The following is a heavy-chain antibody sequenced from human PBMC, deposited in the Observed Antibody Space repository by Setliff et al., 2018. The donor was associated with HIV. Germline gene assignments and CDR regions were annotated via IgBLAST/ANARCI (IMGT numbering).Heavy chain of an antibody. CDR2: SDYNGRT. Sequence: SETLSLTCTVSGCSISTGGYYWSWIRQQPGKGLEWIGYSDYNGRTYYNPSLKSRVTISVDTSKNQFSLKLSSVTAADTAVYYCARRDRSGFYYWYFDLWGRGTLVTVSS. J-gene: IGHJ2*01. CDR1: GCSISTGGYY. V-gene: IGHV4-31*03. D-gene: IGHD3-22*01. CDR3: ARRDRSGFYYWYFDL.